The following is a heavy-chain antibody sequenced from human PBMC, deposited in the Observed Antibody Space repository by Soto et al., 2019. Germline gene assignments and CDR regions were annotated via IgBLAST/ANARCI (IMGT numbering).Heavy chain of an antibody. V-gene: IGHV3-48*01. CDR3: ARRGGGDVLVYDF. D-gene: IGHD2-21*02. CDR2: ITSRSDII. Sequence: GGSLRLSCGASGFSFSSYSMNWVRQAPGKGLEWISYITSRSDIIYSADSVKGRFTVSRDNAKNSLYLHMHSLRGEDTAVYYCARRGGGDVLVYDFWGQGTLVTVSS. J-gene: IGHJ4*02. CDR1: GFSFSSYS.